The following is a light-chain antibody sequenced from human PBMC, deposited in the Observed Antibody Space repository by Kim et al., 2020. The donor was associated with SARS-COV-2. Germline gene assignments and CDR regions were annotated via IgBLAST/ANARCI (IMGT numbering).Light chain of an antibody. V-gene: IGLV3-1*01. J-gene: IGLJ2*01. CDR1: KLGDKY. CDR2: QDT. Sequence: SYELTQPPSVSVSPGQTASITCSGDKLGDKYTYWYQQKPGQSPVLVIYQDTKRPSGIPERFSGSNSWNTATLTISGTQAMDEADYYCQEWGSSTAIFGGG. CDR3: QEWGSSTAI.